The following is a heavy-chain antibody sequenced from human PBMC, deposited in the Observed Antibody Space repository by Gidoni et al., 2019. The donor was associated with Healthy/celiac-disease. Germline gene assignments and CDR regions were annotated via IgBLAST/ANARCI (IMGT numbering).Heavy chain of an antibody. J-gene: IGHJ4*02. V-gene: IGHV4-34*01. Sequence: QVQLQQWGAGLLKPSETLSLTCAVYGGSFRGYYWSWIRWPPGKGLEWIGEINHRGGTNYNPSLKSRVTISVDTTKSQFSLKLSSVTAADTAVYYCARLITRKRERSGSSTSCRISHFDYWGQGTLVTVSS. D-gene: IGHD2-2*01. CDR3: ARLITRKRERSGSSTSCRISHFDY. CDR1: GGSFRGYY. CDR2: INHRGGT.